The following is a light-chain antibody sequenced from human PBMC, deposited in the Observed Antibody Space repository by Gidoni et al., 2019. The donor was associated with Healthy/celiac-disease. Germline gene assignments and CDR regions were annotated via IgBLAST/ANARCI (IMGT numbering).Light chain of an antibody. V-gene: IGKV1-39*01. Sequence: IQITQSPSSLSASVGERVTITFRASQSISSYLNWYQQKTGKAPKLLIYAASSLQSWVPSRFSGSGSGTDFTLTISSLQPEDFATYYCQQSYSTLPYTFGQGTKLEIK. CDR2: AAS. J-gene: IGKJ2*01. CDR3: QQSYSTLPYT. CDR1: QSISSY.